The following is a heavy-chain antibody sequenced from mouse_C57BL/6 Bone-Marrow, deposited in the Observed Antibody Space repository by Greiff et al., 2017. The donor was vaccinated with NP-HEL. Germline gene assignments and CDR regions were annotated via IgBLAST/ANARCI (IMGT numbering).Heavy chain of an antibody. D-gene: IGHD4-1*01. V-gene: IGHV3-1*01. CDR2: ISYSGST. CDR3: ARWLTGIPYWYFDV. CDR1: GYSITSGYD. Sequence: ESGPGMVKPSQSLSLTCTVTGYSITSGYDWHWIRHFPGNKLEWMGYISYSGSTNYNPSLKSRISITHDTSKNHFFLKLNSVTTEDTATYYCARWLTGIPYWYFDVWGTGTTVTVSS. J-gene: IGHJ1*03.